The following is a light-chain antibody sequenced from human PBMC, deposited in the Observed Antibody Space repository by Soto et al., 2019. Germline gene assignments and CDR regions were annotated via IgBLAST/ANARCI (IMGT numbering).Light chain of an antibody. J-gene: IGKJ1*01. CDR3: QQYNSYSKT. CDR2: DAS. Sequence: DIRMTQSPSTLSASVGDRVTITCRASQSISSWLAWYQQKPGKAPKLLIYDASSLESGVPSRFRGSGSGTEFTLTISSLQPDDFATYYCQQYNSYSKTFGQGTKVEIK. V-gene: IGKV1-5*01. CDR1: QSISSW.